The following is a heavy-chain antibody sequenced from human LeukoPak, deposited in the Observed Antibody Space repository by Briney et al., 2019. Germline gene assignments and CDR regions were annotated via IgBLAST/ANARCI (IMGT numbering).Heavy chain of an antibody. Sequence: SETLSLTCAVYGGSITGYYWSWIRQTPGRGLEWVGEIHYTGATSYNPSLKSRATISTDTSKNQFSLRLSSVTAADTAVYYCATLGNGRTFDNWGQGTLVTVSS. D-gene: IGHD1-26*01. CDR2: IHYTGAT. CDR3: ATLGNGRTFDN. V-gene: IGHV4-34*01. J-gene: IGHJ4*02. CDR1: GGSITGYY.